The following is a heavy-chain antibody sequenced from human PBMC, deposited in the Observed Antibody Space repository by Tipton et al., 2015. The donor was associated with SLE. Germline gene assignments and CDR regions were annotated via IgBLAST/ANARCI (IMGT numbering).Heavy chain of an antibody. Sequence: TLSLTCSVSGGSINSDYWSWIRQPPGKGLEWIGYIYYTGSTTYNPSLKSRVSISVDTSKNQFSLKLSSVTAADTAVYYCARPSKCTGDVRYGYFDCWGQGTLVTVSS. V-gene: IGHV4-59*07. CDR3: ARPSKCTGDVRYGYFDC. D-gene: IGHD2-8*02. CDR1: GGSINSDY. CDR2: IYYTGST. J-gene: IGHJ4*02.